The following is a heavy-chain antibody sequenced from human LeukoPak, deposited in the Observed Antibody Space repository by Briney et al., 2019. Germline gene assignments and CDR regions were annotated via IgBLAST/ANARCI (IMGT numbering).Heavy chain of an antibody. Sequence: SETLSLTCAVYGGSFSGYYWSWIRKPPGKGLEWIGEINHSGSTNYNPSLKSRVTISVDTSKNQFSLKLSSVTAADTAVYYCARVGYDFWSGYYRPYYGMDVWGQGTTVTVSS. CDR2: INHSGST. CDR1: GGSFSGYY. V-gene: IGHV4-34*01. CDR3: ARVGYDFWSGYYRPYYGMDV. J-gene: IGHJ6*02. D-gene: IGHD3-3*01.